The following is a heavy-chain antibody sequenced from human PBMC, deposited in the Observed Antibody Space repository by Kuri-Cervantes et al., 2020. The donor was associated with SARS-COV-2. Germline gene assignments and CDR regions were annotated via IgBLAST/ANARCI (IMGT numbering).Heavy chain of an antibody. V-gene: IGHV4-34*01. CDR1: GFTFSDYY. Sequence: GSLRLSCAASGFTFSDYYMSWIRQAPGKGLEWIGEINHSGSTNYNPSLKSRVTISVDTSKNQFPLKLSSVTAADTAVYYCASVENRRLHRKDYYYMDVWGKGTTVTVSS. D-gene: IGHD1-14*01. CDR2: INHSGST. CDR3: ASVENRRLHRKDYYYMDV. J-gene: IGHJ6*03.